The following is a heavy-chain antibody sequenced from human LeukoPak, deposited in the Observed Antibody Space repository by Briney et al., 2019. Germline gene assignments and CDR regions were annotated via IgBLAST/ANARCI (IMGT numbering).Heavy chain of an antibody. CDR3: ARSHSAWSHDAFDI. Sequence: GASVKVSCKASGYTFTGYHMHWMRQAPGQGLEWMGWINPNSGGTNYAQKFQGRVTMTRDTSISTAYMALSRLRSDDTAVYYCARSHSAWSHDAFDIWGQGTMVTVSS. CDR1: GYTFTGYH. CDR2: INPNSGGT. V-gene: IGHV1-2*02. J-gene: IGHJ3*02. D-gene: IGHD6-19*01.